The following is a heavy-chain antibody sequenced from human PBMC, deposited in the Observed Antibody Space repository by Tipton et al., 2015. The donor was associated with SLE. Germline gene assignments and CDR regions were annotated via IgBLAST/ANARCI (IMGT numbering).Heavy chain of an antibody. V-gene: IGHV3-30*02. CDR1: GFTFSSYG. D-gene: IGHD6-19*01. CDR3: AKLRYSSGGDAFDI. CDR2: IRYDGSNK. Sequence: SLRLSCAASGFTFSSYGMHWVRQAPGKGLEWVAFIRYDGSNKYYADSVKGRFTISRDNSKNTLYLQMNSLRAGDTAVYYCAKLRYSSGGDAFDIWGQGTMVTVSS. J-gene: IGHJ3*02.